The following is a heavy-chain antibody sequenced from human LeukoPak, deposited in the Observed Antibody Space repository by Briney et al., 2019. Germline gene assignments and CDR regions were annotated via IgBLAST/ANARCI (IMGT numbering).Heavy chain of an antibody. CDR1: GGSISSSSHY. D-gene: IGHD3-10*01. CDR2: IYYSGST. J-gene: IGHJ4*02. V-gene: IGHV4-39*01. CDR3: AGTYYYGSGGVY. Sequence: SETLSLTCTVSGGSISSSSHYWGWIRQPPGKGLEWIGSIYYSGSTYYNPSLKSRVTISVDTSKNQFSLKLSSVTAADTAVYYCAGTYYYGSGGVYWGQGTLVTVSS.